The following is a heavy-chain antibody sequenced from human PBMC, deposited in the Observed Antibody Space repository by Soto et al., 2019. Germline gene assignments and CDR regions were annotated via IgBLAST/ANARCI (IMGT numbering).Heavy chain of an antibody. CDR3: ARDLGTYSSSECGMDV. Sequence: SETLSLSCTVSGGSISSGGYYWSWIRQHPGKGMEWIGYIYYSGSTYYNPSLKSRVTISVDTSKNQFSLKLSSVTAADTAVYYCARDLGTYSSSECGMDVWGQGTTVTVSS. CDR1: GGSISSGGYY. D-gene: IGHD6-6*01. CDR2: IYYSGST. V-gene: IGHV4-31*03. J-gene: IGHJ6*02.